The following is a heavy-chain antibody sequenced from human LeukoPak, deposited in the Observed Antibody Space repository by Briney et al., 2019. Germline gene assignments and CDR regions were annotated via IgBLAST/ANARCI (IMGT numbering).Heavy chain of an antibody. D-gene: IGHD6-19*01. CDR1: GFTFSSYS. CDR2: ISSSSSYI. Sequence: GGSLRLSCAASGFTFSSYSMNWVRQAPGKGLEWVSSISSSSSYIYYADSVKGRFTISRDNAKNSLYLQMNSLRAEDTTVYYCARESVAGNRDFDDWGQGTLVTVSS. J-gene: IGHJ4*02. CDR3: ARESVAGNRDFDD. V-gene: IGHV3-21*01.